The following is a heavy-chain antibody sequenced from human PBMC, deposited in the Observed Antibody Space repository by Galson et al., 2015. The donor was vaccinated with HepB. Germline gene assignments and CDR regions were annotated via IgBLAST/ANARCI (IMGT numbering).Heavy chain of an antibody. J-gene: IGHJ3*01. CDR2: ISAYKGNT. CDR3: ARDRNHGFDV. CDR1: GSTFTDYY. Sequence: SVTVSCKASGSTFTDYYINWVRQSTGQGLEWMGWISAYKGNTNYAQKFQGRVTMTTDTPTGTAYMELRSLTSDDTAVYYCARDRNHGFDVWGQGTMVTVSS. V-gene: IGHV1-18*01.